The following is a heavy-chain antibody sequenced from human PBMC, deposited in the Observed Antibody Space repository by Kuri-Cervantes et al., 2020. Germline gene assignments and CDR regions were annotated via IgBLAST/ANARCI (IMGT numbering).Heavy chain of an antibody. CDR1: GFTFDDYG. J-gene: IGHJ3*02. CDR3: ARDGRQLGGAFDI. CDR2: INWNGGST. V-gene: IGHV3-20*04. D-gene: IGHD1-1*01. Sequence: GESLKISCAASGFTFDDYGMSWVRQAPGKGLEWVSGINWNGGSTGYADSVKGRFTISRDNAKNSLYLQMNSLRAEDTAVYYCARDGRQLGGAFDIWGQGTMVTVSS.